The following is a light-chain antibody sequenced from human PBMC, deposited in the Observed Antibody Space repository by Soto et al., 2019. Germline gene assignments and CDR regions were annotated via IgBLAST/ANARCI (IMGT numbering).Light chain of an antibody. V-gene: IGKV3-11*01. CDR2: DAS. Sequence: EIVLTQSPGTLSLSPGERATLSCRASRSIGSFLAWYQQKPGQAPRLLIYDASNRATGIPARFSGSGSGTAFTLTISSLEPEDFAVYYCPQRSSWRATFGPGTKVDIK. CDR3: PQRSSWRAT. CDR1: RSIGSF. J-gene: IGKJ3*01.